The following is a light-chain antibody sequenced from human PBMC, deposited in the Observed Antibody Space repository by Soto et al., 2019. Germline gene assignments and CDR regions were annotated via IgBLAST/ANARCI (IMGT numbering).Light chain of an antibody. CDR1: SSDVGAYNY. Sequence: QSALTQPASVSGSPEQSITISCTGTSSDVGAYNYVSWYQQHPGNAPKLVICDVNNRPSGVSNRFSGSKSGSTASLTISGLQAEDEADYYCSSYTSGATWVFGGGTKLTVL. CDR2: DVN. J-gene: IGLJ3*02. CDR3: SSYTSGATWV. V-gene: IGLV2-14*03.